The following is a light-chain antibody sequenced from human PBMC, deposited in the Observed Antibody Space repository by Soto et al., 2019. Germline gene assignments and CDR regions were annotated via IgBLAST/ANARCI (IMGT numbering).Light chain of an antibody. CDR1: NSDVGSYNL. CDR3: CSYAGSSTQSYV. V-gene: IGLV2-23*02. J-gene: IGLJ1*01. CDR2: EVS. Sequence: VLTPPASVTGSPGHSITISCPGTNSDVGSYNLVSWYQQHPGKAPKVIIYEVSERPSGVSDRFSGSKSGNTASLMISGLQAEDEADYYCCSYAGSSTQSYVFGSGTKVTVL.